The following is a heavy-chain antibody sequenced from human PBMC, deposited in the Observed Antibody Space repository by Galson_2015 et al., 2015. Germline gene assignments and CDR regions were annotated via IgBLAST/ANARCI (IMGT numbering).Heavy chain of an antibody. Sequence: SLRLSCAASGFTFSSYGMHWVRQAPGKGLEWVAVIWYGGSNKYYADSVKGRFTISRDNSKNTLYLQMNSLRAEDTAVYYCARSRGYSGYDLNYWGQGTLVTVSS. D-gene: IGHD5-12*01. V-gene: IGHV3-33*01. CDR2: IWYGGSNK. J-gene: IGHJ4*02. CDR1: GFTFSSYG. CDR3: ARSRGYSGYDLNY.